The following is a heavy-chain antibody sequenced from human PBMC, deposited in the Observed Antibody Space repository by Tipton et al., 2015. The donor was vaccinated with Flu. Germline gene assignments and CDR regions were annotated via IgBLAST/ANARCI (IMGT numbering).Heavy chain of an antibody. J-gene: IGHJ6*02. CDR2: ISSSGSTI. D-gene: IGHD2-15*01. CDR3: ARGSVCSGGSCSLLLNFYYYGMDV. CDR1: GFTFSSYE. Sequence: SLRLSCAASGFTFSSYEMNWVRQAPGKGLEWVSYISSSGSTIYYADSVKGRFTISRDNAKNSLYLQMNSLRAEDTAVYYCARGSVCSGGSCSLLLNFYYYGMDVWGQGP. V-gene: IGHV3-48*03.